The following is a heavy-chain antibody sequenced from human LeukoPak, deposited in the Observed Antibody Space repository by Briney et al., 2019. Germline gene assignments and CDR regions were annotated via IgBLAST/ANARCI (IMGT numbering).Heavy chain of an antibody. CDR3: ARYSSSWFGGRAFDI. Sequence: GGSLRLSCTVSGFTVSSNYMSWVRQAPGKGLEWVSVIYSGGSTYYADSVKGRFTISRDNSKNTLYLQMNSLRAEDTAVYYCARYSSSWFGGRAFDIWGQGTMVTVSS. D-gene: IGHD6-13*01. J-gene: IGHJ3*02. V-gene: IGHV3-53*01. CDR2: IYSGGST. CDR1: GFTVSSNY.